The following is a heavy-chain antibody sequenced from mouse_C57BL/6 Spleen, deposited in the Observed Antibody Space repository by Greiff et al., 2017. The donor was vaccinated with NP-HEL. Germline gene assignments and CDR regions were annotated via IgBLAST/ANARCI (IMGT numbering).Heavy chain of an antibody. CDR2: ISSGSSTI. CDR1: GFTFSDYG. Sequence: EVKLVESGGGLVKPGGSLKLSCAASGFTFSDYGMHWVRQAPEKGLEWVAYISSGSSTIYYADTVKGRFTISRDNAKNTLFLQMTSLRYEDTAMYYCARAGTHYAMDYWGQGTSVTVSS. V-gene: IGHV5-17*01. J-gene: IGHJ4*01. D-gene: IGHD4-1*01. CDR3: ARAGTHYAMDY.